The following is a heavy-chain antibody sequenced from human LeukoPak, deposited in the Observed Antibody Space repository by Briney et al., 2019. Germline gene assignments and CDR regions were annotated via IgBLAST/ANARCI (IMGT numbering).Heavy chain of an antibody. D-gene: IGHD2-21*02. J-gene: IGHJ3*02. V-gene: IGHV3-23*01. CDR1: GFTFTKYA. CDR2: IRSGGDGT. Sequence: GWYLRLSSAASGFTFTKYAMIWVRQAPGRGLEGVSAIRSGGDGTLYADSVKGRFTISRDNSKNTLFLQMNNMRAEDTAVYYCARDPNGDCVGAFEMWGPGTKVTVS. CDR3: ARDPNGDCVGAFEM.